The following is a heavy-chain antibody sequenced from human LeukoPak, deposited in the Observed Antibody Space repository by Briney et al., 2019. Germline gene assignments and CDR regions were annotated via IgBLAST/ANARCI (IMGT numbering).Heavy chain of an antibody. CDR3: TTVVWFGELLGY. J-gene: IGHJ4*02. V-gene: IGHV3-15*01. Sequence: GGSLRLSCAASGFTFANAWMSWVRQAPGKGLEWVGRIQGKVDGGSTDYAAPVKGRFTISRDDSKNTLFLQMNSLKTEDTAVYYCTTVVWFGELLGYWGQGMLVTVSS. D-gene: IGHD3-10*01. CDR1: GFTFANAW. CDR2: IQGKVDGGST.